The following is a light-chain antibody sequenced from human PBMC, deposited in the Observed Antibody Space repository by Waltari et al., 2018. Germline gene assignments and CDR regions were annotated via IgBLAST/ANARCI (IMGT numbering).Light chain of an antibody. V-gene: IGKV4-1*01. J-gene: IGKJ4*01. Sequence: DIVMTQSPDSLAVPRGERATINCKSSQSVLYSSNNKNYLAWYQQKPGQPPKLLIYWASTRESGVPDRFSGSGSGTDFTLTISSLQAEDVAVYYCQQYYSTPLTFGGGTKVEIK. CDR3: QQYYSTPLT. CDR1: QSVLYSSNNKNY. CDR2: WAS.